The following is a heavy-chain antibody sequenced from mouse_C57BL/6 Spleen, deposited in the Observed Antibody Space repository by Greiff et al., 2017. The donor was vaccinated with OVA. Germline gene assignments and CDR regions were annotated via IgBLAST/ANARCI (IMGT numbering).Heavy chain of an antibody. J-gene: IGHJ4*01. CDR3: ARGHSDYAMDY. V-gene: IGHV1-52*01. Sequence: VQLQQPGAELVRPGSSVKLSCKASGYTFTSYWMHWVKQRPIQGLEWIGNIDPSDSETHYNQKFKDKATLTVDKSSSTAYMQRSSLTSEDSAVYYCARGHSDYAMDYWGQGTSVTVSS. CDR2: IDPSDSET. CDR1: GYTFTSYW.